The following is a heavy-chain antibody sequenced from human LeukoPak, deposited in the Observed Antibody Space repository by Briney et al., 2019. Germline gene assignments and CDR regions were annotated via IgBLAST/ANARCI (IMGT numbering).Heavy chain of an antibody. J-gene: IGHJ4*02. CDR3: AAKYSGKRAFDY. V-gene: IGHV3-23*01. CDR2: ISGSGYNT. D-gene: IGHD1-26*01. Sequence: VGSLTLSCAASGFTFSNYAMTWVRQAPGKGLGWVSGISGSGYNTYYADSVKGRFTISRDNPKNTLYLQMNSLRAEDTAIYYCAAKYSGKRAFDYLGQRALVTVSS. CDR1: GFTFSNYA.